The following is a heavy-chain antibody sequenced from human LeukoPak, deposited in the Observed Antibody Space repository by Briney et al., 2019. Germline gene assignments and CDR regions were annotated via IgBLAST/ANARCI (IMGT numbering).Heavy chain of an antibody. CDR3: ARDRGGDAFDI. D-gene: IGHD3-10*01. J-gene: IGHJ3*02. V-gene: IGHV1-2*02. Sequence: ASVKVSCKASGYTFTANYMHWVRQAPGQGLEWMGWINPNSGGTKYAQNFQGRVTMTRDTSSSTAYMELSGLRSDDTAVYYCARDRGGDAFDIWGQGTMVTVSS. CDR2: INPNSGGT. CDR1: GYTFTANY.